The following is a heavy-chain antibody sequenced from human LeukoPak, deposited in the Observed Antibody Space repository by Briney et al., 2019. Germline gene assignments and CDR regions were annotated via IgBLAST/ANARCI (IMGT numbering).Heavy chain of an antibody. Sequence: GGSLRLSCAASGFTFSSCAMSWVRQAPGKGLEWVSLISGSGDSRYYADSVKGRFTISRDNAKNTLWLQMNSLRAEDTAVYYCAKGVTTVRIYYHGMDVWGQGTTITVSS. CDR3: AKGVTTVRIYYHGMDV. CDR2: ISGSGDSR. V-gene: IGHV3-23*01. CDR1: GFTFSSCA. D-gene: IGHD4-17*01. J-gene: IGHJ6*02.